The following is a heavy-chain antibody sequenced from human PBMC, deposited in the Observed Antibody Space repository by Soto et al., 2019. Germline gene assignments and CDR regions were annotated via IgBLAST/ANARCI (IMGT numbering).Heavy chain of an antibody. V-gene: IGHV3-64*04. CDR1: GFTFSSYA. CDR2: ISSNGSNK. CDR3: AKDFEVGDYSFLRWFDP. J-gene: IGHJ5*02. D-gene: IGHD4-17*01. Sequence: PGGSLRLSCAASGFTFSSYAMHWVRQAPGKGLEYVSAISSNGSNKYYADSVKGRFTISRDNSKNTLYLQMNSLRAEDTAVYYCAKDFEVGDYSFLRWFDPWGQGTLVTVSS.